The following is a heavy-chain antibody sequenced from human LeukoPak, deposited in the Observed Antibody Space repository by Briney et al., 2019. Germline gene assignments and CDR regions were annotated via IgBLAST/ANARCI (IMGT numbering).Heavy chain of an antibody. Sequence: GESLKISCKGSGYSFASYWVAWVRQLPGKGLEWVANINQDGSERYYVDSVKGRFTISRDNAKNSLYLQMNSLRAEDTAVYYCARDSEYSSSFAFDIWGQGTMVTVSS. CDR1: GYSFASYW. J-gene: IGHJ3*02. D-gene: IGHD6-13*01. CDR2: INQDGSER. V-gene: IGHV3-7*01. CDR3: ARDSEYSSSFAFDI.